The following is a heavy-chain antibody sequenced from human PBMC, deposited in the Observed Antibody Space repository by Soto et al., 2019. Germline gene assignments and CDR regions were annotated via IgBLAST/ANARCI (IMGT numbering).Heavy chain of an antibody. CDR3: ARAVGASPSWHFDL. CDR2: IGTGGDT. J-gene: IGHJ2*01. D-gene: IGHD1-26*01. V-gene: IGHV3-13*01. CDR1: GFTFSRYD. Sequence: EVQLVESGGGLVQTGGSLRLSCAASGFTFSRYDMHWVRQATGKGLEWVSAIGTGGDTYYPGSVKGRFTISRENAKNSVYLQMNSLRAGDTAVYYCARAVGASPSWHFDLWGRGTLVTVSS.